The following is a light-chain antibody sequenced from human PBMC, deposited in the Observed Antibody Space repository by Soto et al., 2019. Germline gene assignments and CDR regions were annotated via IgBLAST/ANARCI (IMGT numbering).Light chain of an antibody. CDR2: AAS. V-gene: IGKV3-20*01. CDR1: QSVSSNY. J-gene: IGKJ4*01. CDR3: QQYGGSPPT. Sequence: EIVLTQSPGTLSLSPGERATLSCRASQSVSSNYLAWYQQKPGQAPRLLIYAASSRATGIPDRFSGSGSGTDFTLNISRLEPEDFAVYSCQQYGGSPPTFGGGTKVESK.